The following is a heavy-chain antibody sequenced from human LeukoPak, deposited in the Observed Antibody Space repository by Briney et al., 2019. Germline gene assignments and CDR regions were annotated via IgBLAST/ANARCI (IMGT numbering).Heavy chain of an antibody. CDR1: GFTFSDYY. D-gene: IGHD4-17*01. Sequence: GGSLRLSCAASGFTFSDYYMSWIRQAPGKGLEWVSGISWNSGSIGYADSVKGRFTISRDNAKNSLYLQMNSLRAEDTALYYCAKDNYGDYGEGLFDYWGQGTLVTVSS. V-gene: IGHV3-9*01. J-gene: IGHJ4*02. CDR3: AKDNYGDYGEGLFDY. CDR2: ISWNSGSI.